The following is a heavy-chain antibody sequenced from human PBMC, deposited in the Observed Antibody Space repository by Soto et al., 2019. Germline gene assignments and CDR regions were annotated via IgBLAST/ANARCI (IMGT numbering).Heavy chain of an antibody. D-gene: IGHD4-17*01. Sequence: GGSLRLSCAASGFTFSSYSMNWVRQAPGKGLEWVSYISSSSSTIYYADSVKGRFTISRDNAKNSLYLQMNSLRAEDTAVYYCARYEPGPYGDYSGYWGQGTLVTVSS. CDR2: ISSSSSTI. J-gene: IGHJ4*02. CDR3: ARYEPGPYGDYSGY. CDR1: GFTFSSYS. V-gene: IGHV3-48*01.